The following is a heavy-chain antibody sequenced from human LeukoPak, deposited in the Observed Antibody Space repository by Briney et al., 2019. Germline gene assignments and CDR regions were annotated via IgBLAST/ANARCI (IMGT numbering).Heavy chain of an antibody. Sequence: PGGSLRLSCAASGFTFSSYSMNWVRQAPGKGLEWVSSISSSSSYIYYADSAKGRFTISRDNAKNSLYLQMNSLRAEDTAVYYCARCITIFGVVDYYMDVWGKGTTVTVSS. CDR2: ISSSSSYI. CDR3: ARCITIFGVVDYYMDV. D-gene: IGHD3-3*01. V-gene: IGHV3-21*01. CDR1: GFTFSSYS. J-gene: IGHJ6*03.